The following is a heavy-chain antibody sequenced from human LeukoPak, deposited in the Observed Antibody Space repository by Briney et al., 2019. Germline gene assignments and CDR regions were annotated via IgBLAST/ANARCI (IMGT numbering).Heavy chain of an antibody. Sequence: GESLTISCKGSGYSFTNYWIAWVRQMPGKGLEWMGLIYPGDSDTRYSPSFEGQVTISADKSISTAYLQWSSLKASDTAMYYCARRDYGVLEFDYWGQGTLVTVSS. CDR2: IYPGDSDT. V-gene: IGHV5-51*01. D-gene: IGHD4-17*01. CDR3: ARRDYGVLEFDY. J-gene: IGHJ4*02. CDR1: GYSFTNYW.